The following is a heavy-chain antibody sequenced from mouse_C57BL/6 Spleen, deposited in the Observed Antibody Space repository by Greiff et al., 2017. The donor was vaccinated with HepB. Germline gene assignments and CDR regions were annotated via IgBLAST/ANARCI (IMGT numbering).Heavy chain of an antibody. J-gene: IGHJ4*01. CDR3: ARDYSNYDAMDY. V-gene: IGHV3-6*01. D-gene: IGHD2-5*01. CDR2: ISYDGSN. Sequence: EVHLVESGPGLVKPSQSLSLTCSVTGYSITSGYYWNWIRQFPGNKLEWMGYISYDGSNNYNPSLKNRISITRDTSKNQFFLKLNSVTTEDTATYYCARDYSNYDAMDYWGQGTSVTVSS. CDR1: GYSITSGYY.